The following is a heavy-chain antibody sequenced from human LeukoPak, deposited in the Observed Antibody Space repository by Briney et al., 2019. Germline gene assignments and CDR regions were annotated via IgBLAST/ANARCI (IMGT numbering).Heavy chain of an antibody. CDR1: EYTFTGYY. V-gene: IGHV1-2*06. CDR2: IDPNTGGT. D-gene: IGHD6-13*01. Sequence: ASVKVSCKASEYTFTGYYMYWVRQAPGQGLEWMGRIDPNTGGTIYAQKFQGRVTMTRDTSVNTAYMDLSRLTSDDTAVYYCARDSRVSLDVWGKGTTVTVSS. J-gene: IGHJ6*04. CDR3: ARDSRVSLDV.